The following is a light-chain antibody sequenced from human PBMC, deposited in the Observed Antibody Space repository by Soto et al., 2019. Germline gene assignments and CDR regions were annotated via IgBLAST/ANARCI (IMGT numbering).Light chain of an antibody. CDR1: SSNIGSNF. CDR3: ATWDDSLNGLV. CDR2: NNN. Sequence: QSVLTQPPSASGTPGQRVTIPCSGSSSNIGSNFVNWYQQLPGTAPKLLVYNNNQRPSGVPDRFSGSKSGTSASLAISGLQSEDEADYHCATWDDSLNGLVFGGGTQLTVL. J-gene: IGLJ3*02. V-gene: IGLV1-44*01.